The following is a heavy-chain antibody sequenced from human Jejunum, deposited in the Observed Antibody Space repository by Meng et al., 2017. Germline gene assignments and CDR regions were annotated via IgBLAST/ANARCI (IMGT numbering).Heavy chain of an antibody. D-gene: IGHD2-21*02. CDR2: ISSSGTNI. V-gene: IGHV3-48*03. Sequence: GESLKISCVASGFTFSSYEMNWVRQAPGKGLEWVSYISSSGTNIYYADSVKGRFTISRDNAKNSLYLQMNSLRAEDTAVYYCARLASYCGADCLSKSCLSYWGQGTLVTIAS. CDR1: GFTFSSYE. J-gene: IGHJ4*01. CDR3: ARLASYCGADCLSKSCLSY.